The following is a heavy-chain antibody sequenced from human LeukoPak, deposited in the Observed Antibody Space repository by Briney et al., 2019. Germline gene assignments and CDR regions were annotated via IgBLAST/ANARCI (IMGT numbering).Heavy chain of an antibody. V-gene: IGHV4-59*08. D-gene: IGHD3-10*01. CDR1: GGSISSYY. J-gene: IGHJ3*02. Sequence: SETLSLTCTVSGGSISSYYWSWIRQPPGKGLEWIGYIYYSGSTNYNPPLKSRVTISVDTSKNQFSLKLSSVTAADTAVYYCARLGQYYYDAFDIWGQGTMVTVSS. CDR3: ARLGQYYYDAFDI. CDR2: IYYSGST.